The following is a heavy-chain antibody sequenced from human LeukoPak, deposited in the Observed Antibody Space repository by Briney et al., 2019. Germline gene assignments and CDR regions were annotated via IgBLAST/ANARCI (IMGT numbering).Heavy chain of an antibody. Sequence: GGSLRLSCAASGFTFSSYWMSWVRRAPGKGLEWVANINQDGSENYSVDSAKGRFTISRDNAKSSLYLQMNSLRVEDTAVYYCARNPQWLSYSMDVWGQGTMVTVSS. CDR3: ARNPQWLSYSMDV. D-gene: IGHD6-19*01. CDR1: GFTFSSYW. J-gene: IGHJ6*02. CDR2: INQDGSEN. V-gene: IGHV3-7*01.